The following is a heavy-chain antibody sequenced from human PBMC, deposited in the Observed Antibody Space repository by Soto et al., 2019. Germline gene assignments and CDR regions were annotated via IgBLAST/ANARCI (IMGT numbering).Heavy chain of an antibody. D-gene: IGHD4-4*01. CDR1: GFTFSSYD. V-gene: IGHV3-13*01. CDR3: ARAGGKTTVTDYYYYYYMDV. Sequence: GGSLRLSCAASGFTFSSYDMHWVRQATGKGLEWVSAIGTAGDTYYPGSVKGRFTISRENAKNSLYLQMNSLRAGDTAVYYCARAGGKTTVTDYYYYYYMDVWGKGTTVTVSS. CDR2: IGTAGDT. J-gene: IGHJ6*03.